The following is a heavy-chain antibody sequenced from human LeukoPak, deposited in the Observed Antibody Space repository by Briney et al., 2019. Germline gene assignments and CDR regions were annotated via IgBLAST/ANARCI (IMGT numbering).Heavy chain of an antibody. CDR3: ARGRSLSYYYGSGSYYNARRRPNFDY. V-gene: IGHV4-39*07. J-gene: IGHJ4*02. Sequence: SETLSLTCTVSGGSISSSSYYWGWIRQPPGKGLEWIGSIYYSGSTYYNPSLKSRVTISVDTSKNQFSLKLSSVTAADTAVYYCARGRSLSYYYGSGSYYNARRRPNFDYWGQGTLVTVSS. D-gene: IGHD3-10*01. CDR2: IYYSGST. CDR1: GGSISSSSYY.